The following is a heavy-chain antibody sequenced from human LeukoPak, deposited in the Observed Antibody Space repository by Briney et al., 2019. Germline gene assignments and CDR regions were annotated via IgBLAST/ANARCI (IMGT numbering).Heavy chain of an antibody. Sequence: AGGSLRLSCAASGFTVSSNYMSWVRQAPGKGLEWVSVIYSGGSTYYADSVKGRFTISRDNSKNTLYLQMNSLRAEDTAVYYCAGDGYSSSWYLGYWGQGTLVTVSS. V-gene: IGHV3-53*05. D-gene: IGHD6-13*01. CDR3: AGDGYSSSWYLGY. CDR2: IYSGGST. J-gene: IGHJ4*02. CDR1: GFTVSSNY.